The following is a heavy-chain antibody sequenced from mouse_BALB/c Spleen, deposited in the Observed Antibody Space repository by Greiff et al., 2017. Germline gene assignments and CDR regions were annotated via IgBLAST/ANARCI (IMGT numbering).Heavy chain of an antibody. CDR3: ARGSLRRLPLYAMDY. D-gene: IGHD2-4*01. CDR1: GFTFSDYY. CDR2: ISDGGSYT. V-gene: IGHV5-4*02. J-gene: IGHJ4*01. Sequence: DVHLVESGGGLVKPGGSLKFSCAASGFTFSDYYMYWVRQTPEKRLEWVATISDGGSYTYYPDSVKGRFTISRDNAKNNLYLQMSSLKSEDTAMYYCARGSLRRLPLYAMDYWGQGTSVTVSS.